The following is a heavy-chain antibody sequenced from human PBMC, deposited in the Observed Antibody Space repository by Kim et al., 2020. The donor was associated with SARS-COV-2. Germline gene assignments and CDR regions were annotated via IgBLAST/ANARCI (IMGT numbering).Heavy chain of an antibody. Sequence: SQTLSLTCAISGDSVSSNSAAWNWIRQSPSRGLEWLGRTYYRSKWFNDYAVSVKSRITINPDTSKNHFSLQLNSVTPKDTAVYYCARVASVHGGNFDYWGQGTLVTVSS. CDR1: GDSVSSNSAA. CDR3: ARVASVHGGNFDY. V-gene: IGHV6-1*01. D-gene: IGHD6-13*01. J-gene: IGHJ4*02. CDR2: TYYRSKWFN.